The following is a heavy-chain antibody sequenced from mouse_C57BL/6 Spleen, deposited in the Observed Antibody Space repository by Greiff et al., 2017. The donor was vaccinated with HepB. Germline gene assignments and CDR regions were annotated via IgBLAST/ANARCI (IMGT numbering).Heavy chain of an antibody. D-gene: IGHD2-5*01. CDR1: GFTFSSYA. CDR2: ISDGGRYT. V-gene: IGHV5-4*03. J-gene: IGHJ4*01. Sequence: EVKLMESGGGLVKPGGSLKLSCAASGFTFSSYAMSWVRQTPEKRLEWVATISDGGRYTYYPDNVKGRFTISRDNAKNNLYLQMSHLKSEDTAMYYCARAYSNYERVYYYAMDYWGQGTSVTVSS. CDR3: ARAYSNYERVYYYAMDY.